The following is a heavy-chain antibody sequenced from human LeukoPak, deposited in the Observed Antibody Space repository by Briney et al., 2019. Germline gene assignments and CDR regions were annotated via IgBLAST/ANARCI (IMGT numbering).Heavy chain of an antibody. J-gene: IGHJ4*02. CDR3: ARGRGGATTGLDH. V-gene: IGHV1-2*02. Sequence: GASVKVSCKASGYTFNGYYMHWVRQAPGQGLESRGWINSNSGARNYAQKFQGRVTMSRDTSINTAYMELSRLTSDDTAVYYCARGRGGATTGLDHWGQGALVTVSS. D-gene: IGHD1-26*01. CDR1: GYTFNGYY. CDR2: INSNSGAR.